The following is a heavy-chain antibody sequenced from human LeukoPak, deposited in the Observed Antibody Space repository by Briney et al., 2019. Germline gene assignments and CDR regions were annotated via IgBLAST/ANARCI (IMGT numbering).Heavy chain of an antibody. CDR2: ISGSGGST. J-gene: IGHJ4*02. CDR1: GFTFSSYA. CDR3: AKGWGNYDFWSGYYHLDY. V-gene: IGHV3-23*01. D-gene: IGHD3-3*01. Sequence: PGGSLRLSCAASGFTFSSYAMSWVRQAPGKGLEWVSAISGSGGSTYCADSVKGRFTISRDNSKNTLYLQMNSLRAEDTAVYYCAKGWGNYDFWSGYYHLDYWGQGTLVTVSS.